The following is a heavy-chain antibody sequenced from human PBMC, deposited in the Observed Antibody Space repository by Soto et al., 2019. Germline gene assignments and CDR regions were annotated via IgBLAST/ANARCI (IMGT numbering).Heavy chain of an antibody. J-gene: IGHJ6*02. V-gene: IGHV1-69*01. CDR2: IIPIFGTA. CDR3: ASPSDTMIVVVITPYYYGMDV. Sequence: QVQLVQSGAEVKKPGSSVKVSCKASGGTFSSYAISWVRQAPGQGLEWMGGIIPIFGTANYAQKFQGRVTITADESTSTDYMELSSLRSEDTAVYYCASPSDTMIVVVITPYYYGMDVWGQGTTVTVSS. CDR1: GGTFSSYA. D-gene: IGHD3-22*01.